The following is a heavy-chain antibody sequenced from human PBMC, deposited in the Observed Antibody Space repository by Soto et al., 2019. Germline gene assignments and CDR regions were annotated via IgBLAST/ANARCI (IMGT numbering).Heavy chain of an antibody. V-gene: IGHV3-7*01. CDR1: GFIFSPYW. J-gene: IGHJ4*02. CDR2: IKRDGSET. D-gene: IGHD3-22*01. Sequence: EVQLVESGGGLVQPGGSLRVSCAASGFIFSPYWMSWVRQAPGKGLEWVANIKRDGSETHYVDSVKGRFTISRDNTKKSLYLQMKSLRVEDTAVYYCARDAYNYDSSGHGGDYWGQGTLVTVSS. CDR3: ARDAYNYDSSGHGGDY.